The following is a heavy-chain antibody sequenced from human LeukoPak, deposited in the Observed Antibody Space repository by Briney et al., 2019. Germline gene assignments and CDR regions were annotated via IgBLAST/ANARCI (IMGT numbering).Heavy chain of an antibody. J-gene: IGHJ4*02. Sequence: QTGGSLRLSCAASGFTFSSYGMQWVRQAPGKGLEWVAVISYNGDTEYHADTVKGRFTISRDNSKNTLHLQMNSLRAEDTAVYHCAKDLPAAYFDYWGQGTLVTVSS. V-gene: IGHV3-30*18. D-gene: IGHD2-2*01. CDR3: AKDLPAAYFDY. CDR1: GFTFSSYG. CDR2: ISYNGDTE.